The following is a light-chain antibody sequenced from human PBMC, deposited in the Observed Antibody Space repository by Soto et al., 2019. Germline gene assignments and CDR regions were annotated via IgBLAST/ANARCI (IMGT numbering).Light chain of an antibody. J-gene: IGKJ1*01. CDR1: QRISSN. V-gene: IGKV3-15*01. Sequence: EVVMTQSPATLSVSPGERATLSCRASQRISSNLAWYQQRRGQSPRLLIYGASTRAPGIPARFSGGGSETEFNLTISSLQSDDFAVYYCQHYNNWPPWTVGQGTKVEIK. CDR2: GAS. CDR3: QHYNNWPPWT.